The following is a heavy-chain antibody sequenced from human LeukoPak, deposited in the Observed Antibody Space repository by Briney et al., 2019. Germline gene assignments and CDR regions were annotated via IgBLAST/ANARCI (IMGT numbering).Heavy chain of an antibody. V-gene: IGHV3-74*01. CDR3: ARLYGGYGDYYFDY. CDR1: GFTFRSYW. D-gene: IGHD4-17*01. Sequence: GGSLRLSCAASGFTFRSYWMHWVRQAPGKGLVWVSRINSDGSSTSYADTVKGRFTISRDNAKNTLYLQMNSLRAEDTAVYYCARLYGGYGDYYFDYSGQGTLVTVSS. J-gene: IGHJ4*02. CDR2: INSDGSST.